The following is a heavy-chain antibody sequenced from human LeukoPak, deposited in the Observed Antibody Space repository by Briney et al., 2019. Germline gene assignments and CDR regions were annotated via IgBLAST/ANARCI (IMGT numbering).Heavy chain of an antibody. J-gene: IGHJ4*02. CDR2: ISSNGGST. Sequence: GGSLRLSCSASGFTFSSYAMHWVRQAPGKGLEYVSAISSNGGSTYYADSVKGRFTISRDNSKNTLYLQMNSLRAEDTAVYYCASLTYYYGSGSPLPDYWGQGTLVTVSS. CDR3: ASLTYYYGSGSPLPDY. D-gene: IGHD3-10*01. V-gene: IGHV3-64*04. CDR1: GFTFSSYA.